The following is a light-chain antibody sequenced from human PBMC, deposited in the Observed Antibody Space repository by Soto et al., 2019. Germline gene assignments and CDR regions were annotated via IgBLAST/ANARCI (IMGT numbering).Light chain of an antibody. CDR3: QQYGGVPYT. V-gene: IGKV3-20*01. Sequence: EIVMTQSPATLSVSPGQRATLSCRASESISRDYLAWYQQRLGQAPRLLIYGASSGATGIPDRFSGSGSGTDFTLTISRLEPEDFAIYYCQQYGGVPYTFGQGTNVDIK. CDR2: GAS. CDR1: ESISRDY. J-gene: IGKJ2*01.